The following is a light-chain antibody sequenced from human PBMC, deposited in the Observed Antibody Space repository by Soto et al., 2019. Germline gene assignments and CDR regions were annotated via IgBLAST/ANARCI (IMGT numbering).Light chain of an antibody. CDR1: QTVSSN. J-gene: IGKJ1*01. CDR3: QQYDNWPPRT. CDR2: GAS. V-gene: IGKV3-15*01. Sequence: EIVLTQSPATLSVSPGERVTLSCRASQTVSSNLAWYQQKPGQAPRLLIYGASTRAIGIPARFSGSGSGTEFTLTISSLQSEDFAVYYCQQYDNWPPRTFGQGTKVEIK.